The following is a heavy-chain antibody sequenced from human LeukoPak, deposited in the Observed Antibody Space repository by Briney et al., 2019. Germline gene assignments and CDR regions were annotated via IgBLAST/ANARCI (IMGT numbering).Heavy chain of an antibody. CDR2: IYYSGST. CDR1: GGSISSYY. J-gene: IGHJ4*02. V-gene: IGHV4-59*01. Sequence: PSETLSLTCTVSGGSISSYYWSWIRQPPGKGLEWIGYIYYSGSTNYNPSLKSRVTISVDTSKNQFSLKLSSVTAADTAVYYCAREEVVPAAIPYRGFDYWGQGTLVTVSS. D-gene: IGHD2-2*02. CDR3: AREEVVPAAIPYRGFDY.